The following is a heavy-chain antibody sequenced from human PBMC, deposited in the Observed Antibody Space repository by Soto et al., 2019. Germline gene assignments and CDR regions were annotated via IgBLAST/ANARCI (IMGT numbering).Heavy chain of an antibody. CDR3: AREAIVGATKDY. Sequence: VKVSCKASGYTFTSYYMHWVRQAPGQGLEWMGIINPSGGSTSYAQKFQGRVTMTRDTSTSTVYMELSSLRSEDTAVYYRAREAIVGATKDYWGQGTLVTVSS. D-gene: IGHD1-26*01. CDR1: GYTFTSYY. J-gene: IGHJ4*02. V-gene: IGHV1-46*01. CDR2: INPSGGST.